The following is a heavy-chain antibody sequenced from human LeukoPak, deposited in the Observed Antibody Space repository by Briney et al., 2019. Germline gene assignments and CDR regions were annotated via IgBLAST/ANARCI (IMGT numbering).Heavy chain of an antibody. V-gene: IGHV1-18*01. J-gene: IGHJ4*02. Sequence: ASVKVSCKASGYTFTSYGISWVRQAPGQGLEWMGWISAYNGNTNYAQKLQGRVTMTTDTSTSTAYMKLRSLRSDDTAVYYCARDKTYYYDSSYDYWGQGTLVTVSS. CDR1: GYTFTSYG. CDR3: ARDKTYYYDSSYDY. CDR2: ISAYNGNT. D-gene: IGHD3-22*01.